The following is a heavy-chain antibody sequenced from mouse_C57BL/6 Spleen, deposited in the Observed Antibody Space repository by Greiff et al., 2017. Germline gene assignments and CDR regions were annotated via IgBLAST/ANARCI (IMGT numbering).Heavy chain of an antibody. J-gene: IGHJ1*03. CDR1: GFSLTSYA. Sequence: VMLVESGPGLVAPSQSLSITCTVSGFSLTSYAISWVRQPPGKGLEWLGVIWTGGGTNYNSALKSRLSISKDNSKSQVFLKMNSLQTDDTARYYCARIPVTTTVVATWYFDVWGTGTTVTVSS. CDR3: ARIPVTTTVVATWYFDV. D-gene: IGHD1-1*01. V-gene: IGHV2-9-1*01. CDR2: IWTGGGT.